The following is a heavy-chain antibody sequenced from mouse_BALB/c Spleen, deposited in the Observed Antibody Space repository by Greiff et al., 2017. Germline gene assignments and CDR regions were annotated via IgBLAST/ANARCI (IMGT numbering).Heavy chain of an antibody. V-gene: IGHV5-4*02. CDR2: ISDGGSYT. Sequence: DVKLVESGGGLVKPGGSLKLSCAASGFTFSDYYMYWVRQTPEKRLEWVATISDGGSYTYYPDSVKGRFTISRDNAKNNLYLQMSSLKSEDTAMYYCASPSYGNYGGWFAYWGQGTLVTVSA. CDR1: GFTFSDYY. D-gene: IGHD2-10*02. J-gene: IGHJ3*01. CDR3: ASPSYGNYGGWFAY.